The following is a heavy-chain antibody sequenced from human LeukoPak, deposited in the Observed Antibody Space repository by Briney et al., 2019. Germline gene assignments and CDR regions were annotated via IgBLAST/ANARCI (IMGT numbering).Heavy chain of an antibody. D-gene: IGHD2-15*01. CDR3: ARVRDAASAANA. J-gene: IGHJ5*02. Sequence: AGGSLRLSCAASGFTLSDYWMHWVRQAPEKGLVWVSRINSDGSSTSYADSVKGRFTISRDNAKNTLYLQMNSLRAEDTAVYYCARVRDAASAANAWGQGTLVTVSS. V-gene: IGHV3-74*01. CDR1: GFTLSDYW. CDR2: INSDGSST.